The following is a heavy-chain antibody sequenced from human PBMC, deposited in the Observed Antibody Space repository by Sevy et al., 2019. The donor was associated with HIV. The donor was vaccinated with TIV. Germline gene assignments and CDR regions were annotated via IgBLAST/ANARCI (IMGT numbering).Heavy chain of an antibody. J-gene: IGHJ6*02. CDR2: IWYDGSNK. CDR3: ARDDIVVVPAADADYYYGMDV. Sequence: GGSLRLSCAASGFTFSSYGMHWVRQAPGKGLEWVAVIWYDGSNKYYADSVKGRFTISRDNSKNTLYLQMNSLRAEDTAVDYCARDDIVVVPAADADYYYGMDVWGQGTTVTVSS. D-gene: IGHD2-2*01. V-gene: IGHV3-33*01. CDR1: GFTFSSYG.